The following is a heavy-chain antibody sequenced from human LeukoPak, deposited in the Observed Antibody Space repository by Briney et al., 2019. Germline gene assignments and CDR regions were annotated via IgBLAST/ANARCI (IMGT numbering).Heavy chain of an antibody. CDR1: GFTLSSYE. CDR2: ISASGSSI. J-gene: IGHJ3*02. D-gene: IGHD4/OR15-4a*01. CDR3: ARDRGTTMVRSFDI. Sequence: GGSLRLSCAASGFTLSSYEMNWVRQAPGKGLEWVSYISASGSSIYYADSVKGRFTISRDNAKNSLYLQMNSLRAEDTAVYYCARDRGTTMVRSFDIWGQGTMVTVSS. V-gene: IGHV3-48*03.